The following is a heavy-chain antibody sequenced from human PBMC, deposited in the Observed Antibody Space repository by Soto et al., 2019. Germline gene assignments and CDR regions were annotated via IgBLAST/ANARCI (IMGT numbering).Heavy chain of an antibody. CDR2: IFYSGST. CDR3: ARQPTTGDTDVWFDP. Sequence: QLQLLESGPGLVKASETLSLTCNVSGGSISTSRSYWAWIRQPPGKGLEWLANIFYSGSTYYNPSLASRVTVSVDTSKNEFSLKLRSVTAADTADYYCARQPTTGDTDVWFDPWGQGTLVTVSS. D-gene: IGHD2-21*01. J-gene: IGHJ5*02. CDR1: GGSISTSRSY. V-gene: IGHV4-39*01.